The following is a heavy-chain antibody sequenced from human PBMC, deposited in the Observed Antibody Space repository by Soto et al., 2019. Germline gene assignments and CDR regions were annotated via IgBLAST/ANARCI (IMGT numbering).Heavy chain of an antibody. Sequence: ASVKVSCKASGYTFTSYDMHWVRQAPGQRLEWMGWINAGNGNTKYSQKFQGRVTITRDTSASTAYMELSSLRSEDTAVYYCARLVRSAYDFWNEYLSDYWGQGTLVTVSS. J-gene: IGHJ4*02. CDR3: ARLVRSAYDFWNEYLSDY. V-gene: IGHV1-3*01. CDR1: GYTFTSYD. CDR2: INAGNGNT. D-gene: IGHD3-3*01.